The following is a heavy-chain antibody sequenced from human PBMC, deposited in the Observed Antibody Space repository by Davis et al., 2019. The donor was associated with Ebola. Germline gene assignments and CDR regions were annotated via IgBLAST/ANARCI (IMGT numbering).Heavy chain of an antibody. CDR2: IRYDGSNK. CDR3: AKDRGSGWYSLDG. V-gene: IGHV3-30*02. Sequence: PGGSLRLSCAASGFTFSSYGMHRVCQAPGKGLEWVAFIRYDGSNKYYADSVKGRFTISRDNSKNTLYLQMNSLRAEDTAVYYCAKDRGSGWYSLDGWGQGTLVTVSS. CDR1: GFTFSSYG. D-gene: IGHD6-19*01. J-gene: IGHJ4*02.